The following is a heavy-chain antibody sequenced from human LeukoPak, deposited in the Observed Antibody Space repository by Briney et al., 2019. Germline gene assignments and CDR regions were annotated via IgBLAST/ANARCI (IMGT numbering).Heavy chain of an antibody. D-gene: IGHD1-14*01. CDR2: ISYDGSNK. CDR1: GFTFSSYA. CDR3: ARVRGSQEPIDAFDI. V-gene: IGHV3-30*04. J-gene: IGHJ3*02. Sequence: GGSLRLSCAASGFTFSSYAMHWVRQAPGKGLEWVAVISYDGSNKYYADSVKGRFTISRDNSKNTLYLQMNSLRAEDTAVYYCARVRGSQEPIDAFDIWGQGTMVTVSS.